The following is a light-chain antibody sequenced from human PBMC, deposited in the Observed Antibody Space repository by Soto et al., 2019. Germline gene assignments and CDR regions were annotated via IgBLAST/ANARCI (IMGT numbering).Light chain of an antibody. V-gene: IGKV3-15*01. Sequence: EIRIAQFPGALSLSLGERATLSFRASHNIISNVAWYQQKPGQAPRLLIYGASTRATGIPARFSGSGSGTEFTLTISSLQSEDFEVYYCQQYNNWPITFGQGTRLEIK. CDR2: GAS. CDR1: HNIISN. CDR3: QQYNNWPIT. J-gene: IGKJ5*01.